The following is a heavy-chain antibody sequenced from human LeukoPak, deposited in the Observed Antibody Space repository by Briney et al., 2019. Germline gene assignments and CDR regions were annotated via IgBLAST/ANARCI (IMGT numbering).Heavy chain of an antibody. J-gene: IGHJ4*02. V-gene: IGHV3-53*05. CDR1: GFTVSGNY. Sequence: GGSLRLSCAVSGFTVSGNYMSWVRQAPGKGLEWVSLIYSGGTTYYADSVKGRFTISRDNSKNTLYLQMNSLRAEDTAVYYCARAPIYTAMAFFDYWGQGTLVTVSS. CDR3: ARAPIYTAMAFFDY. D-gene: IGHD5-18*01. CDR2: IYSGGTT.